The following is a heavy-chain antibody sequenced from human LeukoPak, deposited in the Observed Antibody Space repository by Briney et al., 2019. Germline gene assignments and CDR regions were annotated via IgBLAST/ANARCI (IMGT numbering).Heavy chain of an antibody. V-gene: IGHV3-23*01. CDR1: GSTFSSYA. D-gene: IGHD2-21*02. Sequence: GGSLRLSCAASGSTFSSYAMSWVRQAPGKGLEWVSAISGSGGSTYYADSVKGRFTISRDNSKNTLYLQMNSLRAEDTAVYYCAKQAGMTAFYYYYYMDVWGKGTTVTVSS. CDR2: ISGSGGST. J-gene: IGHJ6*03. CDR3: AKQAGMTAFYYYYYMDV.